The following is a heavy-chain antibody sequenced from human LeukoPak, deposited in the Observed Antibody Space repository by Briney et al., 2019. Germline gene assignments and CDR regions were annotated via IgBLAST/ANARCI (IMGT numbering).Heavy chain of an antibody. CDR3: ASNGDYLDLFDY. V-gene: IGHV1-69*13. D-gene: IGHD4-17*01. Sequence: SVKVSCKASGGTFSSYAISWVRQAPGQGLGWMGGIIPIFGTANYAQKFQGRVTITADESTSTAYMELSSLRSEDTAVYYCASNGDYLDLFDYWGQGILVTVSS. CDR2: IIPIFGTA. CDR1: GGTFSSYA. J-gene: IGHJ4*02.